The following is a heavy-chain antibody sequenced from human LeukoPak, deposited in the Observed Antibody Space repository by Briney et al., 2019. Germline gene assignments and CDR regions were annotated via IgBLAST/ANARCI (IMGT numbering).Heavy chain of an antibody. D-gene: IGHD3-22*01. CDR3: AKRSSYDDSGYYSDY. J-gene: IGHJ4*02. CDR2: INGRGGST. CDR1: GFTFSSYG. V-gene: IGHV3-23*01. Sequence: PGGTLRLSCAASGFTFSSYGMTWVRQAPGKVLEWVSSINGRGGSTYYAVSVKGRFTISRDNSKNTLYLQMNSLRAEDTAVYYCAKRSSYDDSGYYSDYWGQGTLVTVSS.